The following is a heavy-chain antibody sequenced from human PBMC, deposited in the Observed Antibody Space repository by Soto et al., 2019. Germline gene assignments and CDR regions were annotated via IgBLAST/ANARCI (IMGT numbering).Heavy chain of an antibody. CDR3: AHIPNYYQYDWFDP. J-gene: IGHJ5*02. CDR2: VYWDDDK. Sequence: QITLKESGPTLVKPTQTLTLTCTFSGFSLTTRGVGVGWIRQPPGKALECLALVYWDDDKRYSPSLPSRLSITKDTSKTQVVLTMTNVDPVDTATYYCAHIPNYYQYDWFDPWGQGTLVSVSS. D-gene: IGHD3-16*01. V-gene: IGHV2-5*02. CDR1: GFSLTTRGVG.